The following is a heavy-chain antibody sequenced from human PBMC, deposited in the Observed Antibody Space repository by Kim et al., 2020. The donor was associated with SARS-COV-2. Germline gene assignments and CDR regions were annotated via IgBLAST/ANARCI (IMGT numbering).Heavy chain of an antibody. D-gene: IGHD6-13*01. J-gene: IGHJ5*02. V-gene: IGHV3-23*01. Sequence: GGSLRLSCAASGYTFSSYGMSWVRQAPGKGMEWVSIISGSGTTTYYADSVKGRFTISRDNSKNTVYLQMNSLRDEDTAVYYCAKKIAGGAANWFDPWGQGTLVTVSS. CDR3: AKKIAGGAANWFDP. CDR2: ISGSGTTT. CDR1: GYTFSSYG.